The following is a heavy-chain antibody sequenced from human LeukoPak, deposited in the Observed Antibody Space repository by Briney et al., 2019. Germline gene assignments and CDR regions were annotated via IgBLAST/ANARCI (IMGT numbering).Heavy chain of an antibody. CDR2: IYTSGST. CDR3: ARPWNGGYMYYFDH. Sequence: SETLSLTCTVSGGSISSGSYYWSWIRQPAGKGLEWIGRIYTSGSTNYNPSLKSRVTISVDTSKNQFSLKLSSVTAADTAVYYCARPWNGGYMYYFDHWGQGILVTVSS. V-gene: IGHV4-61*02. D-gene: IGHD3-22*01. CDR1: GGSISSGSYY. J-gene: IGHJ4*02.